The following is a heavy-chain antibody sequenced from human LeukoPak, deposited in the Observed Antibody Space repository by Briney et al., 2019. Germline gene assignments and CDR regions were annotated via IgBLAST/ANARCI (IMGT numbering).Heavy chain of an antibody. J-gene: IGHJ4*02. D-gene: IGHD6-13*01. Sequence: PGGSLRLSCXASGFTFSTYWMSWVRQAPGKGLEWVANIKQDGSEKYYVDSVKGRFTISRDNAKNSLYLQMNSLRAEDTAMYYCARDSAGNDYWGQGTLVTVSS. CDR3: ARDSAGNDY. CDR2: IKQDGSEK. CDR1: GFTFSTYW. V-gene: IGHV3-7*01.